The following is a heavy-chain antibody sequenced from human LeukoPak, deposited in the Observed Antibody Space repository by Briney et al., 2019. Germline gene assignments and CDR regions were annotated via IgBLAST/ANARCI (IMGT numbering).Heavy chain of an antibody. CDR1: GFTFSNYA. J-gene: IGHJ4*02. V-gene: IGHV3-64*01. D-gene: IGHD1/OR15-1a*01. CDR2: ISSNGGST. Sequence: GGSLRLSCAASGFTFSNYAMHWVRQAPGKGLECVSAISSNGGSTYYANSVNDRFTISRDNSKNTLYLQMGSLRAEDMALYYCVREYPPGNTDYWGQGTLVTVSS. CDR3: VREYPPGNTDY.